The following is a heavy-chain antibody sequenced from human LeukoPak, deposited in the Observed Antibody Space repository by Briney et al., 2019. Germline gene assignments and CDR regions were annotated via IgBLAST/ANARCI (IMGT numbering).Heavy chain of an antibody. CDR1: GDSISSSYNY. V-gene: IGHV4-61*02. D-gene: IGHD1-26*01. J-gene: IGHJ4*02. CDR3: ARRHLSGSYYEGGSFFDY. Sequence: PSETLSLTCTVSGDSISSSYNYWAWIRQPPGKGLEWIGRIYTSGSTNYNPSLKSRVTISVDTSKNQFSLKLSSVTAADTAVYYCARRHLSGSYYEGGSFFDYWGQGTLVTVSS. CDR2: IYTSGST.